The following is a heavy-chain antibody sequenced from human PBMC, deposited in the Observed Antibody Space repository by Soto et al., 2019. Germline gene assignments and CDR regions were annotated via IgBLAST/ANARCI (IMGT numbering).Heavy chain of an antibody. D-gene: IGHD1-20*01. CDR2: ISGSGGST. V-gene: IGHV3-23*01. CDR3: VRYSWNDKNFDY. J-gene: IGHJ4*02. Sequence: EVQLLDSGGGLVQPGGSLRLSCAASGFTFSSYAMSWVHQAPGKGLEWVSAISGSGGSTYYADPVKGRFAISRDNSKNTVYLQMNSLRAEDTAVCYCVRYSWNDKNFDYWGQGTLVTVSS. CDR1: GFTFSSYA.